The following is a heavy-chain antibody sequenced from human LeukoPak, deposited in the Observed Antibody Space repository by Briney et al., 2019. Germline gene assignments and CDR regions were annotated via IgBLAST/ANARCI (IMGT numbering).Heavy chain of an antibody. Sequence: GRSLRLSCAASGFTFSSYDMHWVRQAPGKGLEWVAVISYDGNDKYYADSVRGRFTVSRDNSKSTLYLQMNSLRGEDTAVYYCAKEGYSGDRTFDYWGQGTLVTVSA. D-gene: IGHD5-12*01. CDR3: AKEGYSGDRTFDY. CDR2: ISYDGNDK. J-gene: IGHJ4*02. V-gene: IGHV3-30*18. CDR1: GFTFSSYD.